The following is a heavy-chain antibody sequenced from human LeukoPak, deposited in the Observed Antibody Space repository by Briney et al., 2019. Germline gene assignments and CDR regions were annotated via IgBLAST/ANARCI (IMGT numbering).Heavy chain of an antibody. D-gene: IGHD6-19*01. Sequence: ASVNVSCKASGYTFTSYYMHWERHAPGQGLEWMGIINPSGGSTSYAQKFQGRVTMTRDTSMSTVYMELSSLRSEDTAVYFCARGIVVANFDYWGQGTLVTVSS. CDR3: ARGIVVANFDY. CDR2: INPSGGST. V-gene: IGHV1-46*01. CDR1: GYTFTSYY. J-gene: IGHJ4*02.